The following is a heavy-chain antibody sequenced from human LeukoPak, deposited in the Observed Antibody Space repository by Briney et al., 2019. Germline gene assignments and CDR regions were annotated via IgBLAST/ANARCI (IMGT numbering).Heavy chain of an antibody. Sequence: GGSLRLSCAASGFSFSDYWMDWVRQAPGKGMEWVANINQDGSEQYYVDSVKGRFTISRDNAKNSLYLQMNSLRAEDTAVYYWARDQGEEFDFWGQGTLVTVSS. CDR2: INQDGSEQ. V-gene: IGHV3-7*01. D-gene: IGHD3-16*01. J-gene: IGHJ4*02. CDR3: ARDQGEEFDF. CDR1: GFSFSDYW.